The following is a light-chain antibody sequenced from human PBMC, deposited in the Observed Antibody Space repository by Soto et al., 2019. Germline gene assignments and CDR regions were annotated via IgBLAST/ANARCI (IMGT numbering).Light chain of an antibody. CDR3: QHYDGSPRT. J-gene: IGKJ2*01. CDR2: GVF. CDR1: QSVNNDY. Sequence: ETVLTQSPGTVSLSPGERATLSCRTSQSVNNDYLAWYQQKPGQAPRLLIYGVFNRATGIPGRFSGSGSGIDFTLTISGLEPEDAAVYYCQHYDGSPRTFGQGTKLEIK. V-gene: IGKV3-20*01.